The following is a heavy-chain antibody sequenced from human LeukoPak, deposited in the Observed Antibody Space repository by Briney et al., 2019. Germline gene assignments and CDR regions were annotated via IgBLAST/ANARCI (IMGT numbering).Heavy chain of an antibody. J-gene: IGHJ4*02. Sequence: GGSLRLSCAAPGFTFSTYWMSWVRQAPGKGLEWVANIKPDGSEKYYVDSVKGRFTISRDNAKNSLYLQINSLRAEDTAVYYCARDPRWLDYWGQGTLVTVSS. D-gene: IGHD4-23*01. V-gene: IGHV3-7*01. CDR1: GFTFSTYW. CDR2: IKPDGSEK. CDR3: ARDPRWLDY.